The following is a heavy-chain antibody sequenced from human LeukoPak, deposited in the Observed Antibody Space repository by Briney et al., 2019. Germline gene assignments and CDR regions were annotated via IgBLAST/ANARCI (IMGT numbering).Heavy chain of an antibody. V-gene: IGHV3-53*04. D-gene: IGHD2-15*01. CDR2: IYSGGST. CDR3: ARGYCSGGSCQYETKYWYFDL. Sequence: GGSLRLSCAASGFTASSNYMSWVRQAPGKGLEWVSVIYSGGSTYYADSVKGRFTISRHNSKNTLYLQMNSLRAEDTAVYYCARGYCSGGSCQYETKYWYFDLWGRGTLVTVSS. CDR1: GFTASSNY. J-gene: IGHJ2*01.